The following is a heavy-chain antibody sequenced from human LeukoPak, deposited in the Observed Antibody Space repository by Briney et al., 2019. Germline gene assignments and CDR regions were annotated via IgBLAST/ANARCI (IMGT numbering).Heavy chain of an antibody. Sequence: GSSVKVSCKASGGTFSSYAISWVRQAPGQGLEWMGGIIPIFGTANYAQKFQGRVTITADKSTSTAYMELSSLRSEDTAVYYCARGMYYDSSGYYYDKTMTNWGQGTLVTVSS. D-gene: IGHD3-22*01. V-gene: IGHV1-69*06. J-gene: IGHJ4*02. CDR1: GGTFSSYA. CDR3: ARGMYYDSSGYYYDKTMTN. CDR2: IIPIFGTA.